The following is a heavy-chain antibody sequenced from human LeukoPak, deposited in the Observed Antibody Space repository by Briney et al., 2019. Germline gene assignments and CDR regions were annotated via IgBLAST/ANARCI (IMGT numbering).Heavy chain of an antibody. CDR3: VKGGGDSYYYYMDV. V-gene: IGHV3-23*01. CDR2: ITGSGSST. Sequence: GGSLRLSCAASGFTFSSYAMTWVRQAPGKGLEWFSTITGSGSSTYYADSVKGRFTISRDNSKNTLYLQMNSLRAEDTAVYYCVKGGGDSYYYYMDVWGKGTTVTVSS. CDR1: GFTFSSYA. D-gene: IGHD4-17*01. J-gene: IGHJ6*03.